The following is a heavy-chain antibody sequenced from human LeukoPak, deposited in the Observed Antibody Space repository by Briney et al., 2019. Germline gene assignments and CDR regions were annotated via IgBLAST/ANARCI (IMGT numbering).Heavy chain of an antibody. CDR2: ISSSGSTI. V-gene: IGHV3-11*01. Sequence: PGGSLRLSCAASGFTFSDYYMSWIRQAPGKGLEWVSYISSSGSTIYYADPVKGRFTISRDNAKNSLYLQMNSLRAEDTAVYYCARGANSSSYYGMDVWGQGTTVTVSS. J-gene: IGHJ6*02. D-gene: IGHD6-6*01. CDR1: GFTFSDYY. CDR3: ARGANSSSYYGMDV.